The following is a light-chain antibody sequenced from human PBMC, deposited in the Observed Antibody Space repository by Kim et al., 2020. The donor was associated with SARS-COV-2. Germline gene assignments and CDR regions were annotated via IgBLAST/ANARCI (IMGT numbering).Light chain of an antibody. CDR3: NPRDSNTNHLV. J-gene: IGLJ2*01. CDR2: GKS. CDR1: SLRKYY. V-gene: IGLV3-19*01. Sequence: AMGKKVRMKCQGDSLRKYYARGYQQKPGQAPVVVIYGKSNRLSGIPDRFSGSNSGDTASLTITGDQAEDEADYYCNPRDSNTNHLVFGGGTQLTV.